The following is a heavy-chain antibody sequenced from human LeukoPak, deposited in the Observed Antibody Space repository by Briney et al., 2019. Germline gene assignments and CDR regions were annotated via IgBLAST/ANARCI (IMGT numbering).Heavy chain of an antibody. J-gene: IGHJ4*02. CDR3: ASGDEHFDY. CDR2: INHSGST. V-gene: IGHV4-34*01. CDR1: GGSFSGYY. Sequence: PSETLSLTCAVYGGSFSGYYWSWIRQPPGKGLEWIGEINHSGSTNYNPSLKSRVTISVDTSKNQFSLKLSSVTAADTAVYYCASGDEHFDYWGQGTLVTVSS.